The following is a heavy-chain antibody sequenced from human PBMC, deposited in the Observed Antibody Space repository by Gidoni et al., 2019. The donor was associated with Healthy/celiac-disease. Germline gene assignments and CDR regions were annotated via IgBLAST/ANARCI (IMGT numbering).Heavy chain of an antibody. CDR2: LYYSGST. Sequence: QVQLQESGPGLVKPSQTLSLTCTVSGGPISSGDYYWSWIRQPPGKGLEWIGYLYYSGSTYYNPSLKSRVTISVDTSKNQFSLKLSSVTAADTAVYYCARVQLAMPPSTGLKNYYDSSGYYSPFFDYWGQGTLVTVSS. CDR3: ARVQLAMPPSTGLKNYYDSSGYYSPFFDY. J-gene: IGHJ4*02. D-gene: IGHD3-22*01. V-gene: IGHV4-30-4*01. CDR1: GGPISSGDYY.